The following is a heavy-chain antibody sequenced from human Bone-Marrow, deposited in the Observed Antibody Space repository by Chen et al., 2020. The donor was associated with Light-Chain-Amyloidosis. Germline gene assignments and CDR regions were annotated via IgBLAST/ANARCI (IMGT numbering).Heavy chain of an antibody. V-gene: IGHV1-3*01. CDR1: GYTFTTSG. CDR3: ARSPYVSSGYFFRWFAP. D-gene: IGHD3-22*01. J-gene: IGHJ5*02. Sequence: QVQLVQSGAEVKKPGASVTVSCKASGYTFTTSGIHWVRQAPGQSLEWMGWINAVNGNTRYSQKFQGRVTITRDTSATTAYMELSSLISEDTAVYYCARSPYVSSGYFFRWFAPWGQGTQVTVSS. CDR2: INAVNGNT.